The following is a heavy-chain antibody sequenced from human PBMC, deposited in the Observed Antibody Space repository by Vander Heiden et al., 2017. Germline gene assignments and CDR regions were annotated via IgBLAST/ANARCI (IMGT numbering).Heavy chain of an antibody. CDR2: TSRNGDYT. CDR1: GFTFSTYA. CDR3: VKDRPGYTIDY. J-gene: IGHJ4*02. Sequence: EVQLLESGGGLVQPGGSLRPSCAASGFTFSTYAMSWVRQAPGKGLEWVSGTSRNGDYTYYADSVKGRFTISRDNSKNTLYIQINSLRPEDTAVYYCVKDRPGYTIDYWGQGTLLTVSS. D-gene: IGHD6-13*01. V-gene: IGHV3-23*01.